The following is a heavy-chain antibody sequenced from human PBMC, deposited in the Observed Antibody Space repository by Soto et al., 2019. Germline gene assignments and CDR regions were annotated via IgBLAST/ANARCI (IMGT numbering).Heavy chain of an antibody. CDR2: ISGSDGST. CDR1: GFSFSSYA. V-gene: IGHV3-23*01. D-gene: IGHD6-13*01. J-gene: IGHJ4*02. CDR3: AKDRERDAWYEDY. Sequence: EVQLLESGGGLVQPGGSLRLSCVASGFSFSSYAMSWVRQASGKGLAWVSVISGSDGSTYYADSVKGRFTISRDNSRNTLLLQMNSLRAQDTAVYYCAKDRERDAWYEDYWGQGTLVTVSS.